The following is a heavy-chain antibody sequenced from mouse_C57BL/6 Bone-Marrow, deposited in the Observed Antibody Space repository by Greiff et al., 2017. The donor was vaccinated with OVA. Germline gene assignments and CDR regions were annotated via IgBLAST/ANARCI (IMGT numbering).Heavy chain of an antibody. CDR1: GYSFTGYY. J-gene: IGHJ3*01. CDR2: IYPYNGVS. D-gene: IGHD2-3*01. CDR3: ARGYLLFAY. V-gene: IGHV1-31*01. Sequence: VQLKESGPELVKPGASVKISCKASGYSFTGYYMHWVKQSHGNILDWIGYIYPYNGVSSYNQKFKGKATLTVDTSSSTAYMQLSSLTSEDSAVYYCARGYLLFAYWGQGTLVTVSA.